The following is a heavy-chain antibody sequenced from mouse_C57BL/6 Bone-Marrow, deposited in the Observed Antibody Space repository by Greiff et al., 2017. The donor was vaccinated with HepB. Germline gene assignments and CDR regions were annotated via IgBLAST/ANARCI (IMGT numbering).Heavy chain of an antibody. V-gene: IGHV14-3*02. CDR3: ATSPSFAY. CDR1: GFNINDTY. J-gene: IGHJ3*01. CDR2: IDPANGNT. Sequence: EVQLQQSGADLVKPGASVKLSCIVSGFNINDTYMYWVKQRPEQGLEWIGKIDPANGNTKYDPKFQGKATITANTSSNTAYLQLSSLTSEDTAVYYCATSPSFAYWGQGTRVTVSA.